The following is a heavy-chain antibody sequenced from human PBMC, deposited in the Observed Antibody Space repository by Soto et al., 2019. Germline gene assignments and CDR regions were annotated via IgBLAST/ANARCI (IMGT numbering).Heavy chain of an antibody. V-gene: IGHV4-39*01. D-gene: IGHD4-17*01. CDR3: ARRFGLDYGDYYGMDV. Sequence: SETLPLTCTVSGGSISISIYYCGSIRQPPGKGLEWMGSIYYSGSTYYNPSLKSRVTISVDTSKNQFSLKLSSVTAADTAVYYCARRFGLDYGDYYGMDVWGKGTTVT. CDR2: IYYSGST. J-gene: IGHJ6*04. CDR1: GGSISISIYY.